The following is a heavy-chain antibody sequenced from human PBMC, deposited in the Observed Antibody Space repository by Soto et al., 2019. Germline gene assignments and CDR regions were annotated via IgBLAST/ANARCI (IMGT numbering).Heavy chain of an antibody. V-gene: IGHV4-39*01. J-gene: IGHJ4*02. D-gene: IGHD5-12*01. Sequence: SETLSLTCTVSAASSGRSSYFWGWIRQPPGKGLEWIGSLYYSGSACYNPSLYSRVTISADTSKNLLSLKLRSVTAADTAVYYCARRDRGGNGGKSFRFWGQGTLVTVSS. CDR1: AASSGRSSYF. CDR2: LYYSGSA. CDR3: ARRDRGGNGGKSFRF.